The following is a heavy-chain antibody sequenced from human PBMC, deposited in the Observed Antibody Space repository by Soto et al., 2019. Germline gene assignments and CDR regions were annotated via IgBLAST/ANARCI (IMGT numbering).Heavy chain of an antibody. J-gene: IGHJ6*02. V-gene: IGHV1-2*04. CDR3: ARGDSTDCSNGVCSFFYNHDMDV. CDR1: GYSFPDYH. Sequence: ASVKVCCKASGYSFPDYHIHWERQAPGQGLEWLGRINPKSGGTSTAQKFQGWVTMTTDTSISTASMELTRLTSDDTAIYYCARGDSTDCSNGVCSFFYNHDMDVWGQGTTVTVSS. D-gene: IGHD2-8*01. CDR2: INPKSGGT.